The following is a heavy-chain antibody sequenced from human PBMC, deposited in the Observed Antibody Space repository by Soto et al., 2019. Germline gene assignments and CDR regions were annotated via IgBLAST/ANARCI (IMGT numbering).Heavy chain of an antibody. J-gene: IGHJ4*02. Sequence: ETLSLTCTVSGGSISSSSYYWGWIRQAPGKGLEWISYISSSSSTIYYRDSVKGRFTISRDNAKNSLYLQMNSLRDEDTAVYYCARDLYYYGSGSGYFDYWGQGTPVTVS. CDR2: ISSSSSTI. CDR3: ARDLYYYGSGSGYFDY. CDR1: GGSISSSS. V-gene: IGHV3-48*02. D-gene: IGHD3-10*01.